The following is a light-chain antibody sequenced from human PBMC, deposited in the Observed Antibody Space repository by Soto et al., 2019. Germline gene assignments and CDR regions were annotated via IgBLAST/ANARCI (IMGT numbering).Light chain of an antibody. CDR1: QSVSSY. J-gene: IGKJ5*01. Sequence: IVLTHSPATLSFSPGSRSTLSAGASQSVSSYLAWYQQKPGQAPRLLIYDASNRATGIPARFSGSGSGTDFTLTISSLEPEDFAVYYCQQRSNWPVTFGQGTRLEI. V-gene: IGKV3-11*01. CDR3: QQRSNWPVT. CDR2: DAS.